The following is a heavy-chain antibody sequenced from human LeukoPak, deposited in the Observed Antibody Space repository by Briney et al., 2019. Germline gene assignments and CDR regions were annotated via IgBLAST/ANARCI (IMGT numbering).Heavy chain of an antibody. CDR3: ARDFVGIVATIPNWFDP. Sequence: SDTLSLACTVSGDSISTSKSYWGWIRQPPLKGLEWIGSIYYTGNTYYNASLKSRVTISVDTSKNQFSLSLTSVTAADTAVYYCARDFVGIVATIPNWFDPWGQGTLVTVSS. V-gene: IGHV4-39*02. CDR2: IYYTGNT. J-gene: IGHJ5*02. CDR1: GDSISTSKSY. D-gene: IGHD5-12*01.